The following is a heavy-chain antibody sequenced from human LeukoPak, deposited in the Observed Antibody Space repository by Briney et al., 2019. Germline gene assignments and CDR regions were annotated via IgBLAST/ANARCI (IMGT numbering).Heavy chain of an antibody. CDR2: ISGSGGST. J-gene: IGHJ6*03. Sequence: GGSLRLSCAASGFTFSNYAINWVRQAPGKGLEWVTAISGSGGSTYYADSVKGRFTIPRDNFKNRLHLQMNSLRAEDTAVYYCAKGLFDSGPSYYYYLDVWGKGTTVTVSS. CDR1: GFTFSNYA. CDR3: AKGLFDSGPSYYYYLDV. D-gene: IGHD3-10*01. V-gene: IGHV3-23*01.